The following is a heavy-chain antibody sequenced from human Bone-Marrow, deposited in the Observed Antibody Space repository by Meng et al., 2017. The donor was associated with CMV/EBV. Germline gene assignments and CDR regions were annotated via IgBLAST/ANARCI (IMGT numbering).Heavy chain of an antibody. CDR1: GYTFTGYY. D-gene: IGHD2-2*01. J-gene: IGHJ4*02. CDR3: PRPGYCSSTSCYLLDY. Sequence: ASVKVSCKASGYTFTGYYMHWVRQAPGQGLEWMGWINPNSGGTNYAQKFQGRVTMTRDTSISTAYMELSRLRSDDTAVYYCPRPGYCSSTSCYLLDYWGQGTLVTVSS. CDR2: INPNSGGT. V-gene: IGHV1-2*02.